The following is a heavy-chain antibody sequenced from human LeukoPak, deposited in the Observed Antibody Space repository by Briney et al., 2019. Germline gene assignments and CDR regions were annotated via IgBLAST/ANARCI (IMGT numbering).Heavy chain of an antibody. CDR1: GGSISSYY. V-gene: IGHV4-4*07. Sequence: SSETLSLTCTVSGGSISSYYWSWIRQPAGKGLEWIGRIYISGSTNYNPSLKSRVTMSVDTSKNQFSLKLSSVTAADTAVYYCARDRGTWTDDGFDYWGQGTLVTVSS. J-gene: IGHJ4*02. D-gene: IGHD1-1*01. CDR3: ARDRGTWTDDGFDY. CDR2: IYISGST.